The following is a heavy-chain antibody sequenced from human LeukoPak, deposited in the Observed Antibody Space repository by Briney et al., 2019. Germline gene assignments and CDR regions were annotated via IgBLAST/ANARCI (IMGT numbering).Heavy chain of an antibody. J-gene: IGHJ4*02. CDR3: ARVGRSPYRTHFIDY. CDR2: IYYSGST. Sequence: SETLSLTCTVSGGSISSSSYYWGWIRQPPGKGLEWIGSIYYSGSTYYNPSLKSRVTISVDTSKNQFSLKLSSVTAADTAVYYCARVGRSPYRTHFIDYWGQGTLVTVSS. V-gene: IGHV4-39*07. CDR1: GGSISSSSYY. D-gene: IGHD2/OR15-2a*01.